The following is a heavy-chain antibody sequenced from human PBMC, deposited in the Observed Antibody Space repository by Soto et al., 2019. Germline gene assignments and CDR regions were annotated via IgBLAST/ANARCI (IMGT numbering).Heavy chain of an antibody. J-gene: IGHJ6*02. V-gene: IGHV3-11*01. CDR3: AQGVAVAGYDYGFDV. CDR2: ISSSGSTT. Sequence: QVQLVESGGGVVKSGGSLSLSCAASGFIFSNYYLTWIRQAPGRGLEWISYISSSGSTTDYADSVKGRFTISRDNSQNSLYLQMVFLRADYTAVYYCAQGVAVAGYDYGFDVWGQGTTVSVSS. CDR1: GFIFSNYY. D-gene: IGHD6-19*01.